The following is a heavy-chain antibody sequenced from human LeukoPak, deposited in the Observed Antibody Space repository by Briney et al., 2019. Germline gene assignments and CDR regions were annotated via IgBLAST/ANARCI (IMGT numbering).Heavy chain of an antibody. J-gene: IGHJ4*02. CDR2: IRYDGSNK. V-gene: IGHV3-30*02. Sequence: GGSLRLPCAASGFTFSSYGMHWVRQAPGKGLEWVAYIRYDGSNKYYEDSMKGRFTISRDNSKNMLYLQMNSLRAEDTAVYYCAKGDKPGYWGQGTLITVSP. D-gene: IGHD1-14*01. CDR3: AKGDKPGY. CDR1: GFTFSSYG.